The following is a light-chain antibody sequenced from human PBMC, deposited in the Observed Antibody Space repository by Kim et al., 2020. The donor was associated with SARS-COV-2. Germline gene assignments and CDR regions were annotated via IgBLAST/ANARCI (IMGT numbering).Light chain of an antibody. Sequence: PGERATLSCRASQSLSSNLAWYQQTPGQPPGLLIYGASTRATGIPARFSGSGSGTEFTLTISSLQSEDFAVYYCQQYHNWPPFTFGQGTKLEI. J-gene: IGKJ2*01. V-gene: IGKV3-15*01. CDR1: QSLSSN. CDR2: GAS. CDR3: QQYHNWPPFT.